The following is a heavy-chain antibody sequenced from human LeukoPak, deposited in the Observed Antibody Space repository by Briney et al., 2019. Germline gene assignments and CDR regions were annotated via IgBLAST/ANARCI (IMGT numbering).Heavy chain of an antibody. J-gene: IGHJ3*02. CDR2: IKSKKDGETT. Sequence: GGSLRLSCAGSGFIFNNAWMSWVRQAPGKGPEWVGRIKSKKDGETTNYAAPVKGRFLISRDDSRNTLYLQMNGLKVEDTAVYYCVTLGYCTTTRCYATDGGAFDIWGQGTMVTVSS. D-gene: IGHD2-2*01. V-gene: IGHV3-15*01. CDR3: VTLGYCTTTRCYATDGGAFDI. CDR1: GFIFNNAW.